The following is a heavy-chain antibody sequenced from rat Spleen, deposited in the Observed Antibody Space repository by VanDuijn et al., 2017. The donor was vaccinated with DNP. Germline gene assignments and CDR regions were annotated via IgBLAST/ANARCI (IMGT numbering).Heavy chain of an antibody. CDR1: GFSLTNYH. CDR2: IQSGGNT. CDR3: ARGGFGRRGYFDY. D-gene: IGHD4-3*01. Sequence: QVQLKESGPDLVQPSQTLSLTCTVSGFSLTNYHVHWVRQPPGKGLEWMGRIQSGGNTDYNSALKSRLSISRDTSKSQVFLKMNSVQTEDTATYYCARGGFGRRGYFDYWGQGVMVTVSS. V-gene: IGHV2-27*01. J-gene: IGHJ2*01.